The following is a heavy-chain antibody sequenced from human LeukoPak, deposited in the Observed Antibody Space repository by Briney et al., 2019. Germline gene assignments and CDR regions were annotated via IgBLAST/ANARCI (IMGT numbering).Heavy chain of an antibody. CDR1: GFTFSSYG. D-gene: IGHD3-22*01. J-gene: IGHJ1*01. Sequence: GGSLRLSCAASGFTFSSYGMHWVRQAPAKGLEWVAVIWYDGSNKYYADSVKGRFTISRDNSKNTLYLQMNSLRAEDTAVYYCAKDGHYYDSSGYYPGYFQHWGQGTLVTVSS. CDR3: AKDGHYYDSSGYYPGYFQH. CDR2: IWYDGSNK. V-gene: IGHV3-33*06.